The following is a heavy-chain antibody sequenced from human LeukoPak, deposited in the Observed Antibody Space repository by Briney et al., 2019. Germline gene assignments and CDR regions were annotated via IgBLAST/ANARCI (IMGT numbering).Heavy chain of an antibody. J-gene: IGHJ5*02. Sequence: SETLSLTCTVSGGSISSYYWSWIRQPPGKGLEWIGYIYYSGSTNYNPSLKSRVTISVDTSKNQFPLKLSSVTAADTAVYYCARDIGGSSWFDPWGQGTLVTVSS. CDR1: GGSISSYY. D-gene: IGHD1-26*01. V-gene: IGHV4-59*01. CDR3: ARDIGGSSWFDP. CDR2: IYYSGST.